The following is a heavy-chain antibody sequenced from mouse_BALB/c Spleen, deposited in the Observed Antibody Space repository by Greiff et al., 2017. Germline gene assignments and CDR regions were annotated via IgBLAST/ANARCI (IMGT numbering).Heavy chain of an antibody. D-gene: IGHD1-1*01. J-gene: IGHJ4*01. CDR1: GFSLTSYG. V-gene: IGHV2-4-1*01. CDR3: ASYYYGSSYAMDY. CDR2: IWSSGST. Sequence: VKLQESGPGLVQPSQSLSITCTVSGFSLTSYGVHWVRQSPGKGLEWLGVIWSSGSTDYNAAFISRLSISKDNSKSQVFFKMNSLQADDTAIYYCASYYYGSSYAMDYWGQGTSVTVSS.